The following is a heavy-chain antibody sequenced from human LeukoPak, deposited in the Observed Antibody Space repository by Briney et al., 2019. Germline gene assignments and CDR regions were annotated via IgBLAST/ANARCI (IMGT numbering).Heavy chain of an antibody. CDR3: ARGDIQWLATFDY. Sequence: GGSLRVSCAASGCTFSSYSMNWVRQAPGKGLEWVSSISSSSSYIYYADSVKGRFTISRDNAKNSLYLQMNSLRAEDTAVYYCARGDIQWLATFDYWGQGTLVTVSS. D-gene: IGHD6-19*01. V-gene: IGHV3-21*01. CDR1: GCTFSSYS. CDR2: ISSSSSYI. J-gene: IGHJ4*02.